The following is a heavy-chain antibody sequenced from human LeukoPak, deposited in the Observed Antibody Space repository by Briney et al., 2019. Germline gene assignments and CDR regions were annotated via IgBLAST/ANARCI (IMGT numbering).Heavy chain of an antibody. D-gene: IGHD3-22*01. CDR1: GFTFSSSG. Sequence: GRSLRLSCAASGFTFSSSGMHWVRQAPGKGLEWVAVILFDGSKKYYPDSVKGRFTISRDNSENTLFLQMDSLRAEDTAMYYCAKKGPDYYDSSGYSMDYWGQGTLVTVAS. CDR2: ILFDGSKK. V-gene: IGHV3-30*18. J-gene: IGHJ4*02. CDR3: AKKGPDYYDSSGYSMDY.